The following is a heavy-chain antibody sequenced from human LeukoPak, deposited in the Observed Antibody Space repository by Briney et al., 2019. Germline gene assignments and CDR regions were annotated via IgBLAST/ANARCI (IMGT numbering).Heavy chain of an antibody. CDR1: GFPFSSYW. CDR2: ISSSGGTT. J-gene: IGHJ6*02. Sequence: PGGSLRLSCVASGFPFSSYWMTWVRQAPGKGPEWISYISSSGGTTTYVDSVKGRFTISRDNAKNSLYLQMNSLRADDTAVYYCARSNYYTVDVWGQGTAVTVSS. CDR3: ARSNYYTVDV. V-gene: IGHV3-48*01.